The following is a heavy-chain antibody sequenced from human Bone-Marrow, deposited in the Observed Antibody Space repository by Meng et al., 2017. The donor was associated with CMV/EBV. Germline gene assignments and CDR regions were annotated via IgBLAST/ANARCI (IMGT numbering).Heavy chain of an antibody. J-gene: IGHJ4*02. CDR2: IWYDGSKE. CDR1: AFSFSRYG. CDR3: STKGQWLADY. Sequence: GESLKISCAASAFSFSRYGMHWVRQAPGKGLEWVAIIWYDGSKEYFADSVKGRFTISRDNSKNTLYLQMNSLRAEDTAVYYCSTKGQWLADYWGQGTLVTVSS. D-gene: IGHD6-19*01. V-gene: IGHV3-30*02.